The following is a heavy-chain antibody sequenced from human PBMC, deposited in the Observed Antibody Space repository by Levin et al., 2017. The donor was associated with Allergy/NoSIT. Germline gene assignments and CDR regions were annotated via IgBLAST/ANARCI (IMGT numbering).Heavy chain of an antibody. Sequence: GGSLRLSCAASGFTFSSYWMSWVRQAPGKGLEWVANIKQDGSEKYYVDSVKGRFTISRDNAKNSLYLQMNSLRAEDTAVYYCTSSASSSWYRYYFDYWGQGTLVTVSS. CDR3: TSSASSSWYRYYFDY. CDR2: IKQDGSEK. D-gene: IGHD6-13*01. J-gene: IGHJ4*02. V-gene: IGHV3-7*01. CDR1: GFTFSSYW.